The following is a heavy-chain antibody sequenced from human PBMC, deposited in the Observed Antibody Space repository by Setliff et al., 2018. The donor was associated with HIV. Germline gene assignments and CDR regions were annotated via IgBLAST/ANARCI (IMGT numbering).Heavy chain of an antibody. D-gene: IGHD3-22*01. Sequence: SETLSLTCTVSGASVNSNNYYWGWIRQPPGKGLEWIASIYYSGTTYYNPSLKSRVTISVDTSKNQFSLKLSSVTAADTAVYYCAREGGLDYYDSSGHYSYWGQGTLVTVSS. CDR3: AREGGLDYYDSSGHYSY. V-gene: IGHV4-39*02. CDR2: IYYSGTT. J-gene: IGHJ4*02. CDR1: GASVNSNNYY.